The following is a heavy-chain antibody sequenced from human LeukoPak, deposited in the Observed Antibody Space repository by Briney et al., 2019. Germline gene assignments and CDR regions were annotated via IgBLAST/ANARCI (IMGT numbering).Heavy chain of an antibody. CDR1: GGSISSGGYY. D-gene: IGHD1-7*01. V-gene: IGHV4-61*02. CDR3: ARDLGGTTGKFDY. CDR2: IYTSGNT. Sequence: PSQTLSLTCTVSGGSISSGGYYWSWIRQPAGKGLDWIGRIYTSGNTYYNPSLKSRVTISVDTSKNQFSLKLSSVTAADTAVYYCARDLGGTTGKFDYWGQGTLVTVSS. J-gene: IGHJ4*02.